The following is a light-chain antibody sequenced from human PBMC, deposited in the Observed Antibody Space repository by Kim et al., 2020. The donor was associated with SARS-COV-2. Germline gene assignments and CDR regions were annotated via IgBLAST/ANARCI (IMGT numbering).Light chain of an antibody. V-gene: IGLV2-23*02. CDR1: SSDVGSYNL. CDR3: SSYAGSDTAV. Sequence: GQPITISCTGTSSDVGSYNLVSWYQQHPGKAPKLMIYDVNKRPSGVSDRFSGSKSGNTVSLTISGLQAEDEADYYCSSYAGSDTAVFGGGTQLTVL. J-gene: IGLJ2*01. CDR2: DVN.